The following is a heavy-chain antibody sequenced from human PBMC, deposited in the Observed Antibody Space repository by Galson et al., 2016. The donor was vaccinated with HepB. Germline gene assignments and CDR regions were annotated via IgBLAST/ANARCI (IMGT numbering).Heavy chain of an antibody. J-gene: IGHJ6*03. CDR2: IYPDDSDT. CDR3: ARRSGTRGRWYYYYMDV. Sequence: QSGAEVKKPGESLKISCKASGYSFSSHWIGWVRQMPGKGLEWMGIIYPDDSDTRYSPSFQGQVTISADKSNSTAYLQWSSLKASDTAMYYCARRSGTRGRWYYYYMDVWGKGTTVTVSS. D-gene: IGHD3-3*01. CDR1: GYSFSSHW. V-gene: IGHV5-51*01.